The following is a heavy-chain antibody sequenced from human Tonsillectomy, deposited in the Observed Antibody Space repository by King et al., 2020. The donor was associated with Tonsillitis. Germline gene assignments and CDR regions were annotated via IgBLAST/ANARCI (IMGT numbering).Heavy chain of an antibody. CDR2: IIPIFGTA. Sequence: QLVQSGAEVKKPGSSVKVSCKASGGTFSSYAISWVRQAPGQGLEWMGGIIPIFGTANYAQKFQGRVTITADESTSTAYMELSSLRSEDTAVYYCARKDGASLSRSGYRTFFYWYFDLWGRGTLVTVSS. V-gene: IGHV1-69*01. CDR3: ARKDGASLSRSGYRTFFYWYFDL. D-gene: IGHD3-22*01. J-gene: IGHJ2*01. CDR1: GGTFSSYA.